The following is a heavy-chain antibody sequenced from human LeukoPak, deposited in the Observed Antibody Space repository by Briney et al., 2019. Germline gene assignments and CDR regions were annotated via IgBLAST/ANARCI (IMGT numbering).Heavy chain of an antibody. D-gene: IGHD4-4*01. J-gene: IGHJ5*02. CDR1: GGSISSGGYS. Sequence: PSETLSLTCAVSGGSISSGGYSWSWIRQPPGKGLEWIGYIYHSGSTYYNPSLKSRVTISVDRSKNQFSLKLSSATAADTAVYYCARHYTGWFDPWGQGTLVTVSS. CDR2: IYHSGST. V-gene: IGHV4-30-2*01. CDR3: ARHYTGWFDP.